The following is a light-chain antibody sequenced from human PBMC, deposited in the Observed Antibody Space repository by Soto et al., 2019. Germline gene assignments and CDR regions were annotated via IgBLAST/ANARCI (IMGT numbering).Light chain of an antibody. V-gene: IGKV1-39*01. CDR1: QSISSY. CDR2: DAS. J-gene: IGKJ5*01. CDR3: QQLFDSPIT. Sequence: DIQMTQSPSSLSASVVDRVTITCRASQSISSYLNWYQQKPGKAPKLLIYDASSLESGVPSRFSGSGSGTEFTLTISSLQPDDFATYYCQQLFDSPITFGQGTRLEI.